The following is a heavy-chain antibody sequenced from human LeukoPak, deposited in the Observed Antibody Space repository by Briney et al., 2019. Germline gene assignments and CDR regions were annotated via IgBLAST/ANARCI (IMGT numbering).Heavy chain of an antibody. J-gene: IGHJ4*02. Sequence: GGSLRLSCAASGFTFSSYEMNWVRQAPGKGLEWVSYISSSGRTIHYADSVKGRFSISRDNAKNPLYLQMNSLRAEDTAVYYCAGHTGYDFAFDYWGQGTLVTVSS. V-gene: IGHV3-48*03. D-gene: IGHD5-12*01. CDR3: AGHTGYDFAFDY. CDR1: GFTFSSYE. CDR2: ISSSGRTI.